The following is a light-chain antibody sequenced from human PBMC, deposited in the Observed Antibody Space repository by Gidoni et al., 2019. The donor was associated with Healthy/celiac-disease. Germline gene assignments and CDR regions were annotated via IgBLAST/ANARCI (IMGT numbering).Light chain of an antibody. V-gene: IGLV1-44*01. CDR2: SNN. Sequence: QSVLTQPPSASGTPGQRVTISCSGSSSNIGSNTVNWYQQLPGTAPKHLIHSNNQRPSGVPDRVSGSKSGTSASLAISGLQSEDEADYYCAAWDDSLNGWVFGGGTKLTVL. J-gene: IGLJ3*02. CDR1: SSNIGSNT. CDR3: AAWDDSLNGWV.